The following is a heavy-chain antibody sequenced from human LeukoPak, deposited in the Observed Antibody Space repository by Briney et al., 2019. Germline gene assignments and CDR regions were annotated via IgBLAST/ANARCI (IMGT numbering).Heavy chain of an antibody. CDR2: IYHTGST. CDR3: ARSPYFYDSSGYYRMYYFDY. D-gene: IGHD3-22*01. Sequence: SETLSLTCTVSGGSISSYYWSWIRQPPGKGLEWIGYIYHTGSTSYNPSLKGRVTISVDTSKNQFSLKLSSVTAADTAVYYCARSPYFYDSSGYYRMYYFDYWGQGTLVTVSS. V-gene: IGHV4-59*01. J-gene: IGHJ4*02. CDR1: GGSISSYY.